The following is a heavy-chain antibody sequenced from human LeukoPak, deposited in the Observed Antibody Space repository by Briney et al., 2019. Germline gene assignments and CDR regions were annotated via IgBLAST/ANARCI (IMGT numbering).Heavy chain of an antibody. V-gene: IGHV3-23*01. D-gene: IGHD2-2*01. J-gene: IGHJ3*02. CDR1: GFTFSSYG. Sequence: GGSLRLPCAASGFTFSSYGMSWVRQAPGKGLEWVSAISGSGGSTYYADSVKGRFTISRDNSKNTLYLQMNSLRAEDTAVYYCARDHAYAFDIWGQGTLVTVSS. CDR2: ISGSGGST. CDR3: ARDHAYAFDI.